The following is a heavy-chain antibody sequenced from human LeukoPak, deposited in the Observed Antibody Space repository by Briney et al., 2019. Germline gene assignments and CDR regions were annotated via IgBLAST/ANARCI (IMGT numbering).Heavy chain of an antibody. V-gene: IGHV3-21*01. CDR3: ARGDIEMPTTDNWFDP. J-gene: IGHJ5*02. CDR1: GFTFSTYS. D-gene: IGHD5-24*01. Sequence: GGSLRLSCAASGFTFSTYSMTWVCHAPGKGLEWVSSISSSSRSYIYYAVSLKGRFTISRDDAKNSLYLQMNSLRAEDTAIYYCARGDIEMPTTDNWFDPWGQGTLVTVSS. CDR2: ISSSSRSYI.